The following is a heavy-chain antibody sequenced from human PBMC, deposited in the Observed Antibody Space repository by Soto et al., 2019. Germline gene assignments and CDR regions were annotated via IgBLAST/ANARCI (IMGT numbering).Heavy chain of an antibody. V-gene: IGHV3-15*01. CDR2: IKSKSAGGAT. CDR3: TTPKGIAAAVEIY. D-gene: IGHD6-25*01. J-gene: IGHJ4*01. Sequence: EVQLVESGGGLVKPGGSLRLSCAASGFPFSDAWMNWVRQAPGKGLEWVGRIKSKSAGGATDYAAPVKGRFTISRDDLEDTFYLQMDNLQTDDTATYYCTTPKGIAAAVEIYWGQGTLVIVSS. CDR1: GFPFSDAW.